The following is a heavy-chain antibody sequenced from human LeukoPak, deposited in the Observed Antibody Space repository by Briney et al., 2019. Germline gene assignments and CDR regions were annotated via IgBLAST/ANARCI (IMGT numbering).Heavy chain of an antibody. J-gene: IGHJ4*02. CDR1: GGSFSGYY. CDR2: INHSGST. V-gene: IGHV4-34*01. Sequence: SETLSLTCAVYGGSFSGYYWSWIRQPPGKGLEWIGEINHSGSTNYDPSLKSRVTISVDTSKNQFSLKLSSVTAADTAVYYCARHPLLYSSSWYPVGYYFDYWGQGTLVTVSS. CDR3: ARHPLLYSSSWYPVGYYFDY. D-gene: IGHD6-13*01.